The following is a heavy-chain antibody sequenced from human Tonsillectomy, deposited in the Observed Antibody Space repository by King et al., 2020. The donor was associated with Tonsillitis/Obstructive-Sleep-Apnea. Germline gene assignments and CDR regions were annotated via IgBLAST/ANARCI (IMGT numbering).Heavy chain of an antibody. CDR2: IWYDGSNK. V-gene: IGHV3-33*01. CDR1: GFTFSSYG. D-gene: IGHD3-16*02. Sequence: VQLVESGGGVVQPGRSLRLSCAASGFTFSSYGMHWVRQAPGKGLEWVAVIWYDGSNKYYADSVKGRFTISRDNSKNTLYLQMNSLRAEDTAVYYCAGGGEMITFGGVIVTPDYWGQGTLVTVSS. J-gene: IGHJ4*02. CDR3: AGGGEMITFGGVIVTPDY.